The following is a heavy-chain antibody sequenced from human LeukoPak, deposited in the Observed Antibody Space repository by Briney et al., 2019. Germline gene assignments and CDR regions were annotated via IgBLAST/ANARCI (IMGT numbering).Heavy chain of an antibody. CDR2: IDANNGDT. Sequence: VAPVKISCKASGYTLRGNYIHWLQQAPGQGLEWMGWIDANNGDTKSAQKFQGRVTMSRDTSISTAYMDLSSLSPDDAAVYYCARDPSSVTLYFFDYWGQGTLVTVSS. J-gene: IGHJ4*02. CDR3: ARDPSSVTLYFFDY. V-gene: IGHV1-2*03. CDR1: GYTLRGNY. D-gene: IGHD4-11*01.